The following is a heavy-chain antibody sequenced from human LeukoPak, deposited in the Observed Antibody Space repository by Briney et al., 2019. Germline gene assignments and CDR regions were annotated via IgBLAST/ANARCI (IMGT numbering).Heavy chain of an antibody. D-gene: IGHD3-22*01. CDR3: ARGYYYYDSSGYCLDY. J-gene: IGHJ4*02. V-gene: IGHV3-7*01. Sequence: GGSLRLSCAASGFTFSSYWMTWVRQAPGKGLEWVANIKQDGSEKYYVDSVKGRFTISRDNAKNSLCLQMNSLRAEDTAVYYCARGYYYYDSSGYCLDYWGQETLVTVSS. CDR1: GFTFSSYW. CDR2: IKQDGSEK.